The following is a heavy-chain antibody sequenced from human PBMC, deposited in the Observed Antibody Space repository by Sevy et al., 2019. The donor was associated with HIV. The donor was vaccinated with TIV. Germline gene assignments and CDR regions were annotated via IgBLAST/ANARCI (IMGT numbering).Heavy chain of an antibody. J-gene: IGHJ4*02. Sequence: GGSLRLSCAASGFTFSSYWMSWVRQAPGKGLEWVANIKQDGSEKYYVDSVKGRFIISRDNAKNSLYLQMNSLRAEDTAVYYCARTPNKKVRYFVANYFDYWGQGTLVTVSS. CDR2: IKQDGSEK. CDR3: ARTPNKKVRYFVANYFDY. D-gene: IGHD3-9*01. CDR1: GFTFSSYW. V-gene: IGHV3-7*03.